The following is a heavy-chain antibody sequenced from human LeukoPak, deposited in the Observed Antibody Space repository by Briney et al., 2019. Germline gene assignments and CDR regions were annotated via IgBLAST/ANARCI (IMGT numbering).Heavy chain of an antibody. D-gene: IGHD3-22*01. CDR3: ARSGYYYYSSCYSPGVAFEI. Sequence: ASVKVSCKASGYTFTSYDINWVRQATGQGLEWMGWMNPNSGNTGYAQKFQGRVTITRNTSISTAYMELSSLRSDDTAVYYCARSGYYYYSSCYSPGVAFEIWGPGKIVTVSS. J-gene: IGHJ3*02. CDR2: MNPNSGNT. V-gene: IGHV1-8*03. CDR1: GYTFTSYD.